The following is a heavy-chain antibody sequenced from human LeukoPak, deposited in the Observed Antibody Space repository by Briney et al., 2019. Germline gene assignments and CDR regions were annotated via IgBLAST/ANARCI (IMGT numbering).Heavy chain of an antibody. J-gene: IGHJ4*02. CDR3: ARHGRTNGDSKKAFDY. D-gene: IGHD4-17*01. CDR2: ISYSGST. V-gene: IGHV4-59*08. CDR1: GGSISSYY. Sequence: SETLSLTCIVSGGSISSYYWSWIRQPPGKGLECIGYISYSGSTNYNPSLESRVTISVATSQPQFSLKLTSKTAADTAVYYCARHGRTNGDSKKAFDYWGQGTLVTVSS.